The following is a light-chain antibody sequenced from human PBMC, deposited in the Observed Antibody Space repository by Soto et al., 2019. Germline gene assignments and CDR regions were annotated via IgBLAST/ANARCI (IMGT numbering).Light chain of an antibody. Sequence: DVQMTKSPSSVSASLGDRVTITCRSSQGISSWLAWYQQKPGKAPKLLIYDASSLESGVPSRFSGSGSGTEFTLTISSLQPDDFATYYCQQYNSYSWTFGQGTKVDI. J-gene: IGKJ1*01. V-gene: IGKV1-5*01. CDR1: QGISSW. CDR3: QQYNSYSWT. CDR2: DAS.